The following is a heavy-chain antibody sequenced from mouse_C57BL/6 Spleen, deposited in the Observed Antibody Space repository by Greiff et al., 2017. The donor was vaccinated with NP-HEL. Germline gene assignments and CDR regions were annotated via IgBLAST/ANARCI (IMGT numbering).Heavy chain of an antibody. CDR1: GYTFTSYW. J-gene: IGHJ1*03. Sequence: QVQLQQPGAELVRPGSSVKLSCKASGYTFTSYWMHWVKQRPIQGLEWIGNIDPSDSETPYNQKFKDKATLTVDKSSSTAYIQISSLTSEDAAVYYCSRYCSYGYFDGWGTGTTVTVSS. V-gene: IGHV1-52*01. CDR3: SRYCSYGYFDG. CDR2: IDPSDSET.